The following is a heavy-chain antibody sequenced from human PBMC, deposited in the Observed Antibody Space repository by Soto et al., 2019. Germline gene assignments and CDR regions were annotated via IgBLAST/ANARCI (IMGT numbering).Heavy chain of an antibody. Sequence: PGESLKISCKGSGYSFTSYWIGWVRQMPGKGLEWMGNIYPGDSDTRYSPSFQGQVTISADKSISTAYPQWSSLKASDTAMYYCARLYGGKPYYYYGMDVWGQGTTVTVSS. J-gene: IGHJ6*02. V-gene: IGHV5-51*01. CDR2: IYPGDSDT. CDR3: ARLYGGKPYYYYGMDV. CDR1: GYSFTSYW. D-gene: IGHD4-17*01.